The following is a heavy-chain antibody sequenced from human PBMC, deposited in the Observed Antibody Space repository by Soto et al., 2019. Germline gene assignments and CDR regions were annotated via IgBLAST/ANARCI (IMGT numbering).Heavy chain of an antibody. J-gene: IGHJ4*02. D-gene: IGHD6-19*01. Sequence: VQLVESGGGVVQPGRSLRLSCAASGFTFSSYWMSWVRQAPGKGLEWVANIKQDGSEKYYVDSVKGRFTISRDNAKNSLYLQMNSLRAEDTAVYYCARRWGIAVAGFDYWGQGTLVTVSS. CDR2: IKQDGSEK. CDR1: GFTFSSYW. V-gene: IGHV3-7*03. CDR3: ARRWGIAVAGFDY.